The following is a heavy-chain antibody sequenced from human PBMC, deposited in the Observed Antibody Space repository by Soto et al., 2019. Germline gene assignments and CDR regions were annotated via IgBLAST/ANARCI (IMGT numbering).Heavy chain of an antibody. V-gene: IGHV3-74*01. D-gene: IGHD2-15*01. J-gene: IGHJ4*02. CDR1: GFTFNNYW. Sequence: LRLSCAASGFTFNNYWMHWVRQAPGKGLVWVARINSDASSTNYADSVKGRFTISRDNAKNTLFLQMNSLRAEDTAVYYCARDPASYYCSGGSCVTYFFDYWGQGTLVTVSS. CDR2: INSDASST. CDR3: ARDPASYYCSGGSCVTYFFDY.